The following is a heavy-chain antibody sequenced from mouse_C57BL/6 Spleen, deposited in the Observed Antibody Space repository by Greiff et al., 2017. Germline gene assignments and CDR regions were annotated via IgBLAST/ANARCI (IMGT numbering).Heavy chain of an antibody. CDR1: GYTFTSYW. Sequence: VQLQQPGAELVKPGASVKLSCKASGYTFTSYWMHWVKQRPGQGLEWIGMIHPNSGSTNYNEKFKSKATLTVDKSSSTAYMQLSSLTSEDSAVYYCARSPYDYDLAYWGQGTLVTVSA. J-gene: IGHJ3*01. CDR3: ARSPYDYDLAY. D-gene: IGHD2-4*01. CDR2: IHPNSGST. V-gene: IGHV1-64*01.